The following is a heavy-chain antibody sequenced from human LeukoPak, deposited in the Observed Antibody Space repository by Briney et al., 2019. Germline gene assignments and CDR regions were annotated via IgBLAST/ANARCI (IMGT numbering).Heavy chain of an antibody. CDR2: IYYSGST. CDR1: GGSISSSSYY. D-gene: IGHD3-16*01. J-gene: IGHJ4*02. Sequence: ETLSLTCTVSGGSISSSSYYWSWIRQPPGKGLEWIGYIYYSGSTNYNPSLKSRVTISVDTSKNQFSLKLTSVTAADTAVYYCAREGGPYRPLDYSGQGTLVTVS. V-gene: IGHV4-61*01. CDR3: AREGGPYRPLDY.